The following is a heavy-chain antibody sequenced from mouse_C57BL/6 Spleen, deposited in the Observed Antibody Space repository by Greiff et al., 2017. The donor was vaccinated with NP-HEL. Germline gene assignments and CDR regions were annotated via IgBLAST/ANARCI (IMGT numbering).Heavy chain of an antibody. Sequence: EVNVVESGGDLVKPGGSLKLSCAASGFTFSSYGMSWVRQTPDKRLEWVATISSGGSYTYYPDSVKGRFTISRDNAKNTLYLQMSSLKSEDTAMYDCARLSSTMVTTSGYFDVWGTGTTVTVSS. CDR3: ARLSSTMVTTSGYFDV. J-gene: IGHJ1*03. CDR1: GFTFSSYG. CDR2: ISSGGSYT. D-gene: IGHD2-2*01. V-gene: IGHV5-6*01.